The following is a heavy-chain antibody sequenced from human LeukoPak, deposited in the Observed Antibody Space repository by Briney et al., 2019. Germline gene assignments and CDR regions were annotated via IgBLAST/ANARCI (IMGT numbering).Heavy chain of an antibody. CDR3: ARATVVTFDAFDI. CDR1: GFTFSSYG. Sequence: GGSLRLSCAASGFTFSSYGMHWVRQAPGKGLEWVAFIRYDGSNKYYADSVKGRFTISRDNSKNTLYLQMNSLRAEDTAVYYCARATVVTFDAFDIWGQGTMVTVSS. D-gene: IGHD4-23*01. CDR2: IRYDGSNK. V-gene: IGHV3-30*02. J-gene: IGHJ3*02.